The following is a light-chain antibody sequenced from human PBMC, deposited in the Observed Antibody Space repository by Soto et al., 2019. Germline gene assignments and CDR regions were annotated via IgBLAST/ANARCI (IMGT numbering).Light chain of an antibody. CDR3: QQYDNLPLT. J-gene: IGKJ4*01. CDR1: QDIQNY. CDR2: DAS. Sequence: DIQMTQSPSSLSASVGDRVTITCKASQDIQNYLNWYQQKSGKAPKLLIYDASDLETGVPSRFSGSGSGTDFTFTINSLQPEDIATYYCQQYDNLPLTFGGGTKVEIK. V-gene: IGKV1-33*01.